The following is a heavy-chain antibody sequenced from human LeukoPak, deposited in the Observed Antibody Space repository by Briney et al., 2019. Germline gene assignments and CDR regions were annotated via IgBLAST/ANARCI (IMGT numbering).Heavy chain of an antibody. CDR1: GFTFSDHY. V-gene: IGHV3-72*01. D-gene: IGHD4/OR15-4a*01. CDR3: ARSMYGEGWRIIDFDY. CDR2: TRNKVNSYTT. J-gene: IGHJ4*02. Sequence: GGSLRLSCAASGFTFSDHYIDWVRQAPGKGLEWVARTRNKVNSYTTAYAASVTGRFTVSRDDSSNSVYLQMNSLKIEDTAVYYSARSMYGEGWRIIDFDYWGQGSLLTVSS.